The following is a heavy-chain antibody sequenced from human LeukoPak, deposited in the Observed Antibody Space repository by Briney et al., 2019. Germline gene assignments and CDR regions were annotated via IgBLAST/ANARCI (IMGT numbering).Heavy chain of an antibody. Sequence: PSETLSLTCTVSGGSISSSSYYWGWIRQPPGKGLEWIGSIYYSGSTYYNPSLKSRVTISVDTSKNQFSLKLSSVTAADTAVYYCARARRGWELLQGGTFDYWGQGTLVTVSS. CDR3: ARARRGWELLQGGTFDY. CDR1: GGSISSSSYY. D-gene: IGHD1-26*01. CDR2: IYYSGST. J-gene: IGHJ4*02. V-gene: IGHV4-39*07.